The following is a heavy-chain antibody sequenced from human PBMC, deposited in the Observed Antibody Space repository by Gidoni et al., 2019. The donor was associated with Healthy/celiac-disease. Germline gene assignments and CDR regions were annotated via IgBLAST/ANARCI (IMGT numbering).Heavy chain of an antibody. CDR1: GGAISRSSYY. CDR3: ARIGVVAEVGDWFDP. J-gene: IGHJ5*02. D-gene: IGHD2-15*01. CDR2: IYYSGST. V-gene: IGHV4-39*07. Sequence: QLQLQESGPGLVQPAETLSLTCTVSGGAISRSSYYWGLIRQPPGKGLAWIGRIYYSGSTYYNPSLKSRVTISVDTSKNQFSLKLSSVTAADTAVYYCARIGVVAEVGDWFDPWGQGTLVTVSS.